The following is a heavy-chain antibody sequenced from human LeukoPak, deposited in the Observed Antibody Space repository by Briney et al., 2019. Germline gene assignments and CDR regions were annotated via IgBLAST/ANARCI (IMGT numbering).Heavy chain of an antibody. D-gene: IGHD6-19*01. CDR3: ARGSSGWYGYFDY. V-gene: IGHV1-69*04. Sequence: SVKVSCKASGGTFSSYAISWVRQAPGQGLEWMGRIIPILGIANYAQKFQGRVTITADKSTSTAYMELSSLRSEDTAVYYCARGSSGWYGYFDYWGQGTLVTVSS. J-gene: IGHJ4*02. CDR1: GGTFSSYA. CDR2: IIPILGIA.